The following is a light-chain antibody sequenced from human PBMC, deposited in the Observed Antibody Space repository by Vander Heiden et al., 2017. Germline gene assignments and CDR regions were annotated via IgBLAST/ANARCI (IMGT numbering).Light chain of an antibody. Sequence: QSALTQPRSVSGSPGQSVTIPCTGTTSDIGGYDYVSWYRQHPGKAPKLVIYDVTKRPSGVPDRFSGSKSGNTASLTISGLQAEDEADYYCCSYAGGRTWVFGGETKLTVL. CDR1: TSDIGGYDY. CDR3: CSYAGGRTWV. CDR2: DVT. V-gene: IGLV2-11*01. J-gene: IGLJ3*02.